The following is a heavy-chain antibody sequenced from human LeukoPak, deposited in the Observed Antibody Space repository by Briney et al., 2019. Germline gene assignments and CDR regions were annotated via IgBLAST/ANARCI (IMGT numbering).Heavy chain of an antibody. CDR2: INPNSGGT. J-gene: IGHJ4*02. CDR3: ARGSTTSAVKFGY. CDR1: GYTFTGYY. Sequence: ASVKVSCKASGYTFTGYYMHWVRQAPGQGLEWMGWINPNSGGTNYAQKFQGRVTMTRDASISTAYMELSRLRSDDTAVYYCARGSTTSAVKFGYWGQGTLVTVSS. D-gene: IGHD2-2*01. V-gene: IGHV1-2*02.